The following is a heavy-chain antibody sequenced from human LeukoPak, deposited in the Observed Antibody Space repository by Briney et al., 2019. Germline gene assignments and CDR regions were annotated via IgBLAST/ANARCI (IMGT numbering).Heavy chain of an antibody. D-gene: IGHD5-18*01. V-gene: IGHV3-33*01. CDR2: IWYDGSNK. CDR1: GFTFSSYG. J-gene: IGHJ4*02. Sequence: GRSLRLSCAASGFTFSSYGMHWVRQAPGKGLEWVAVIWYDGSNKYHADSVKGRFTISRDNSKNTLYLQMNSLRAEDTAVYYCARDKAHGYSYVGYWGQGTLVTVSS. CDR3: ARDKAHGYSYVGY.